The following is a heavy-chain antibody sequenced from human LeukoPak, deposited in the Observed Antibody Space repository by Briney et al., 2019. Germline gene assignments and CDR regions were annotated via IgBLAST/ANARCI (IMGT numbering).Heavy chain of an antibody. CDR1: GGSISSYY. V-gene: IGHV4-59*08. J-gene: IGHJ5*02. D-gene: IGHD6-13*01. CDR2: IYYSGST. CDR3: ARGRRPRAAAGTGGWFDP. Sequence: SETLSLTCTVSGGSISSYYWSWIRQPPGKGLEWIGYIYYSGSTNYNPSLKSRVTISVDTSKNQFSLKLSSVTAADTAVYYCARGRRPRAAAGTGGWFDPWGQGTLVTVSS.